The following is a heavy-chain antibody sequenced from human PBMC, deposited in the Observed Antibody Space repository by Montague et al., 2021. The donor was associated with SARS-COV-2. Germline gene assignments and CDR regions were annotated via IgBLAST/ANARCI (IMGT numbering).Heavy chain of an antibody. D-gene: IGHD3-22*01. CDR1: GGSISSSSYY. CDR2: IYYTGST. V-gene: IGHV4-39*07. Sequence: SETLSLTCTVSGGSISSSSYYWGWIRQPPGKGLEWIGSIYYTGSTYYNPSLKSRVTISVDTSKNQFSLKLSSVTAADTAVYYCARDTRIAMLVVVTRYGLDVWGQGTPVTVSS. J-gene: IGHJ6*02. CDR3: ARDTRIAMLVVVTRYGLDV.